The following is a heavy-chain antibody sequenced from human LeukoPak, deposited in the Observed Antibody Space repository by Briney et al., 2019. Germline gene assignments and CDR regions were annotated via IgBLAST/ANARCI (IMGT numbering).Heavy chain of an antibody. V-gene: IGHV4-4*09. CDR2: IYTSGST. CDR1: GGSISSYY. Sequence: PSETLSLTCTVSGGSISSYYWSWIRQPPGKGLEWIGYIYTSGSTNYNPSLKSRGTISVDTSKNQFSLKMSSVTAADTAVYYCASQLMVAAEGYDWFDPWGQGTLVTVSS. D-gene: IGHD2-15*01. CDR3: ASQLMVAAEGYDWFDP. J-gene: IGHJ5*02.